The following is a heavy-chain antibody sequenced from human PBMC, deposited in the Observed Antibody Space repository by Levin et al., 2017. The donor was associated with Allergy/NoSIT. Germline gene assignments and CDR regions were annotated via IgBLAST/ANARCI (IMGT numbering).Heavy chain of an antibody. Sequence: GESLKISCAASGFTFSSYAMSWVRQAPGKGLEWVSAISGSGGSTYYADSVKGRFTISRDNSKNTLYLQMNSLRAEDTAVYYCAKGSLRDIVLVPAALDYWGQGTLVTVSS. J-gene: IGHJ4*02. V-gene: IGHV3-23*01. CDR3: AKGSLRDIVLVPAALDY. CDR2: ISGSGGST. CDR1: GFTFSSYA. D-gene: IGHD2-2*01.